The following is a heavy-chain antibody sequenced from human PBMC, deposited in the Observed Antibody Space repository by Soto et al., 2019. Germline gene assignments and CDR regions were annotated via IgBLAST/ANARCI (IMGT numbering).Heavy chain of an antibody. J-gene: IGHJ3*02. V-gene: IGHV1-58*01. CDR1: GFTSTSSA. Sequence: ASVKVSCEASGFTSTSSAVQGVRQARGQRLERIGWIVVGSGNTNYAQKFQERVTITRDMSTSTAYMGLSSLRSEDTAVYYCARGLWIVVSGNAFDIWGQGTRVTVS. CDR3: ARGLWIVVSGNAFDI. CDR2: IVVGSGNT. D-gene: IGHD3-22*01.